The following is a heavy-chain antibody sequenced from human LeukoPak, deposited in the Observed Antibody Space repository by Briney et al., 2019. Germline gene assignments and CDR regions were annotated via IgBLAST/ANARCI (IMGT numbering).Heavy chain of an antibody. J-gene: IGHJ5*02. D-gene: IGHD6-19*01. Sequence: ASVKVSCKVSGYTLTELSMHWVRQAPGKGLEWMGGFDPEDGETIYAQKFQGRVTMTEDTSTDTAYMELSSLRSEDTAAYYCATLVSGSGWYVWFDPWGQGTLVTVSS. CDR1: GYTLTELS. CDR3: ATLVSGSGWYVWFDP. V-gene: IGHV1-24*01. CDR2: FDPEDGET.